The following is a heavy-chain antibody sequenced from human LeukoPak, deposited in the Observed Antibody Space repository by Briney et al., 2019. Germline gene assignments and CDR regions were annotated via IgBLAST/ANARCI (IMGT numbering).Heavy chain of an antibody. V-gene: IGHV1-2*02. CDR2: INPNSGDR. CDR1: GYTFICYY. D-gene: IGHD3-3*01. Sequence: ASVKVSCKASGYTFICYYIYWVRQAPGQGLEWMGWINPNSGDRSYAQQFQGRVTMTRYTSIQTAYMELKTLTSTDTAVYYCARDLFQIFPNADSGYNWLDLWCQGRLATVSS. J-gene: IGHJ5*02. CDR3: ARDLFQIFPNADSGYNWLDL.